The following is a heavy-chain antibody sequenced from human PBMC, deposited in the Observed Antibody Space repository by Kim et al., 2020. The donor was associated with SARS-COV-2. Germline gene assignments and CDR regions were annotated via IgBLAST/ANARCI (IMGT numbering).Heavy chain of an antibody. V-gene: IGHV3-15*01. CDR3: TTRGRYCSGGSCYYFDY. D-gene: IGHD2-15*01. J-gene: IGHJ4*02. Sequence: PVKGRFTISRDDSKNTLYLQMNTLKTEDTAVYYCTTRGRYCSGGSCYYFDYWGQGTLVTVSS.